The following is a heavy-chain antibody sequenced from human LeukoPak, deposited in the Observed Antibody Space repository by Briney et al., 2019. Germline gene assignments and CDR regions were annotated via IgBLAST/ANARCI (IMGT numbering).Heavy chain of an antibody. CDR3: ATRIAAAGEGGFDY. CDR2: INHSGST. D-gene: IGHD6-13*01. CDR1: GGSLSGYY. V-gene: IGHV4-34*01. Sequence: SETLSLTCAVYGGSLSGYYWSWIRQPPGKGLEWIGEINHSGSTNYNPSLKSRVTISVDTSKNQFSLKLSSVTAADTAVYYCATRIAAAGEGGFDYWGQGTLVTVSS. J-gene: IGHJ4*02.